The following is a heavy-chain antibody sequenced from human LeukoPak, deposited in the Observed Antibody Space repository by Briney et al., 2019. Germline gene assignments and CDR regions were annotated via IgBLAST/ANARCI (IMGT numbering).Heavy chain of an antibody. Sequence: SETQSLTCTVSGGSISSYYWSWIRQPAGKGLEWIGRIYTTGITDYNPSLKSRVTMSVHTSKNQFSLKLNSVTAADTAVYYCARDKSSSPYNWFDPWGQGTLVTVSS. CDR1: GGSISSYY. J-gene: IGHJ5*02. CDR3: ARDKSSSPYNWFDP. CDR2: IYTTGIT. D-gene: IGHD6-13*01. V-gene: IGHV4-4*07.